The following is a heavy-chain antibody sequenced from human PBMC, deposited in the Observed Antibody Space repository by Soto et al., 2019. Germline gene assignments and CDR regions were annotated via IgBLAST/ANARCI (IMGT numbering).Heavy chain of an antibody. CDR1: GDSVSSNSAA. J-gene: IGHJ4*02. Sequence: SQTLSPTCAISGDSVSSNSAAWNWIRQSPSRGLEWLGRTYYRSKWYNDYAVSVKSRITINPDTSKNQFSLQLNSVTPEDTAVYYCARGGDTAIDVPTFDYWGQGTLVTVFS. D-gene: IGHD5-18*01. CDR2: TYYRSKWYN. V-gene: IGHV6-1*01. CDR3: ARGGDTAIDVPTFDY.